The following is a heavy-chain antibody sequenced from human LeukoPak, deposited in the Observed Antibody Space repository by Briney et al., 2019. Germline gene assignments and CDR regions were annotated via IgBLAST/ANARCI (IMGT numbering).Heavy chain of an antibody. CDR2: IYYNGDT. Sequence: SETLSLTCTVSGGSISSYYWSWIRQPPGKGLEWIGYIYYNGDTNYNPSLKSRVTISVDTSKNQFSLKLSSVTAADTAVYYCARQVPGSDANRFDSWGQGTLVTVSP. CDR3: ARQVPGSDANRFDS. D-gene: IGHD2-21*02. V-gene: IGHV4-59*08. J-gene: IGHJ5*01. CDR1: GGSISSYY.